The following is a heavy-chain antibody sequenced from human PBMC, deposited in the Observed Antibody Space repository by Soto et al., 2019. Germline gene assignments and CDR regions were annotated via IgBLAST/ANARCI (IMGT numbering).Heavy chain of an antibody. J-gene: IGHJ5*02. CDR3: ARGPSSHDL. V-gene: IGHV4-59*01. CDR1: GGSMSSYY. D-gene: IGHD2-15*01. CDR2: IYYSGGST. Sequence: QVQLQESGPGLVKPSETLSLTCTVSGGSMSSYYWSWIRQPPGKRMEWIGYIYYSGGSTNYNPSLHSRVTISVDTSKNQFSLKVRSVTAADTDVYYCARGPSSHDLWGQGTLVTVS.